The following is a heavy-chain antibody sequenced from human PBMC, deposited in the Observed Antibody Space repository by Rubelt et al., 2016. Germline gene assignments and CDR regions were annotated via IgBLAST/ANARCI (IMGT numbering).Heavy chain of an antibody. CDR3: ARAPGYEDAFDL. CDR1: GGSVSNDY. Sequence: QVQLQESGPGLVKSSETLSLTCSVSGGSVSNDYWSWIRQTPTKGLEWIGYVYYSGNTNYNPSLKSRVTMTIDMSKKQFSLKLGLVTAADTALYYCARAPGYEDAFDLWGPGTRVSVAS. J-gene: IGHJ3*01. D-gene: IGHD2-2*01. V-gene: IGHV4-59*02. CDR2: VYYSGNT.